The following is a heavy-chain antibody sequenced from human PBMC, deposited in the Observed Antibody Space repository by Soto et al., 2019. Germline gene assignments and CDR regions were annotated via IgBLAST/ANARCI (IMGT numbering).Heavy chain of an antibody. J-gene: IGHJ6*02. CDR3: AIVGGSRSRDV. CDR2: IKHDGSEK. CDR1: RFTFSNYW. V-gene: IGHV3-7*03. D-gene: IGHD1-26*01. Sequence: GGSLRLSCAASRFTFSNYWMTWVRQAPGKGLEWVANIKHDGSEKCYVDSVKGRFTVSRVNGKNSLYLQMNSLRVEDTAVYYCAIVGGSRSRDVWGQGTRVTFSS.